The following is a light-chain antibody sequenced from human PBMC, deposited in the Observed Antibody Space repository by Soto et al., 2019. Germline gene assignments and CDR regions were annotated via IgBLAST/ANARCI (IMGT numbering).Light chain of an antibody. J-gene: IGKJ1*01. CDR1: QPLNLNY. Sequence: ALTQSPGCLSLSPGERATLSGRASQPLNLNYLAWYQQKPGQAPRLLIYDASSRATGTPDRFSGTGSATDFTLTISRLEPEDFAVYYCHQYYRTPRTFGQGTKVDIK. CDR3: HQYYRTPRT. CDR2: DAS. V-gene: IGKV3-20*01.